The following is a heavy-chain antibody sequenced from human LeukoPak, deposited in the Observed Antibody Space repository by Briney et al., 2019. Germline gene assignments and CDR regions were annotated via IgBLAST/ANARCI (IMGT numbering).Heavy chain of an antibody. CDR2: INPSDGDT. D-gene: IGHD3-10*01. CDR3: AIDITSFHCCFDY. V-gene: IGHV1-46*01. CDR1: GYTFTSDY. J-gene: IGHJ4*02. Sequence: ASVKVSCKASGYTFTSDYLHWVRQAPGQGLEWMGIINPSDGDTNYAQKFQGRVTMTSDTSTSTVYMELSSLRSEDTAVYYCAIDITSFHCCFDYWGQGTLVTVSS.